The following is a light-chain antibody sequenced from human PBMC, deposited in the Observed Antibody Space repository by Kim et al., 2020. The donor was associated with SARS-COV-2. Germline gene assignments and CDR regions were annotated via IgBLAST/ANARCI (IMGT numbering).Light chain of an antibody. V-gene: IGKV2-30*02. J-gene: IGKJ1*01. CDR1: QSLVHSDGNTY. Sequence: DVVLSQSPLSLPVTLGQPASISCRSSQSLVHSDGNTYLNWYQQRPGQSPRRLIYKASNRDSGVPDRFSGSGSSTDFTLKISRVEAEDVGVYYCMQGTHWPWTFGQGTKVDIK. CDR2: KAS. CDR3: MQGTHWPWT.